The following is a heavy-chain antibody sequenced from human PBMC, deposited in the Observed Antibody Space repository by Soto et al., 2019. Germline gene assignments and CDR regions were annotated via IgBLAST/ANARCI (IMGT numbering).Heavy chain of an antibody. Sequence: GGSLRLSCAASGFTFSSYGMHWVRQAPGKGLEWVAVIWYDGSNKYYADSVKGRFTISRDNSKNTLYLQMNSLRAEDTAVYYCARAHFRSITGISYYYYGMDVWGQGTTVTVSS. V-gene: IGHV3-33*01. J-gene: IGHJ6*02. CDR1: GFTFSSYG. CDR2: IWYDGSNK. D-gene: IGHD1-20*01. CDR3: ARAHFRSITGISYYYYGMDV.